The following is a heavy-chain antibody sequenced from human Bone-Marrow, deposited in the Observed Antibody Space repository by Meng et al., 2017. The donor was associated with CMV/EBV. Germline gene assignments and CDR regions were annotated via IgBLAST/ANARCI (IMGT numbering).Heavy chain of an antibody. J-gene: IGHJ3*02. D-gene: IGHD3-3*01. CDR2: ISAYNGNT. CDR3: ARTTRFVGRTSDAFDI. Sequence: ASVQVSCKTSGYTFTNFGVSWVRQAPGQGLEWMGWISAYNGNTNYAQKLQARVTMTTDTSTSTAYMELRSLRSDDTAVYYCARTTRFVGRTSDAFDIWGQGTRVTVSS. V-gene: IGHV1-18*01. CDR1: GYTFTNFG.